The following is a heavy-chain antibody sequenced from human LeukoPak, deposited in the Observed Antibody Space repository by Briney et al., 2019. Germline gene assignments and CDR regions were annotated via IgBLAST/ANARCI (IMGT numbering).Heavy chain of an antibody. CDR1: NYSLTRGYF. CDR2: IYHSSTT. J-gene: IGHJ4*02. D-gene: IGHD3-22*01. CDR3: ARDGVFHDSDGYSFDY. V-gene: IGHV4-38-2*02. Sequence: PSETLSLTCAVSNYSLTRGYFWGWIRQPPGKGLEWIASIYHSSTTYYNPSLRNRVTLFVDTAKNQLSLKLTSLTAADTAVYYCARDGVFHDSDGYSFDYWGQGTLVTVSS.